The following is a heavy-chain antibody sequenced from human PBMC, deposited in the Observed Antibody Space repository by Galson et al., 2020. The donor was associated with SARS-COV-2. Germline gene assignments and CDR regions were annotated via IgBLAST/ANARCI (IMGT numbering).Heavy chain of an antibody. CDR1: GASVGVHY. CDR3: ARGTGGLYQDYLDF. CDR2: VHNSESS. J-gene: IGHJ4*02. D-gene: IGHD6-19*01. Sequence: SETLSLTCAVSGASVGVHYWSWIRQPPGKGLEWIGYVHNSESSNYNPSLKSRVTISLDTSKNQFSLRLNSVTAADTALYFCARGTGGLYQDYLDFWGQGTLVTVSS. V-gene: IGHV4-59*02.